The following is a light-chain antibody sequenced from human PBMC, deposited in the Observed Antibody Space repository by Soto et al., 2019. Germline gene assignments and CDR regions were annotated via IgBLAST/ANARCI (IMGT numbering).Light chain of an antibody. CDR1: QSVSSSY. Sequence: EIVLTQSPGTLSLSPGERATLSCRASQSVSSSYLAWYQQKPGQAPRLLIYGASSRATGIPDRFSGSGSGTDFTLTISSLEPEDFAVYYCQQYGSPPSLTFGGGTKVDI. CDR2: GAS. CDR3: QQYGSPPSLT. V-gene: IGKV3-20*01. J-gene: IGKJ4*01.